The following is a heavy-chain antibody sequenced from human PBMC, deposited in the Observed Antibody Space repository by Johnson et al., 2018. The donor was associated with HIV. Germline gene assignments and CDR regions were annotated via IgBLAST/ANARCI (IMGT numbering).Heavy chain of an antibody. CDR2: IRSDGNIK. Sequence: QVQLVESGGGVVQPGGSLRLSCAASGFTFSRYGMHWVRQAPGKGLEWVPFIRSDGNIKYYSDSVKGRVTISRDNSKNTLYLQMNSLRAEDTAVYYCAKDEFKWELLHIWGQGTMVTVSS. CDR3: AKDEFKWELLHI. D-gene: IGHD1-26*01. J-gene: IGHJ3*02. V-gene: IGHV3-30*02. CDR1: GFTFSRYG.